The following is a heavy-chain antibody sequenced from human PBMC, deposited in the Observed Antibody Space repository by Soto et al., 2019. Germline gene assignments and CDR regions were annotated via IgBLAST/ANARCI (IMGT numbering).Heavy chain of an antibody. CDR3: ARGYCSGGSCYSANWFDP. D-gene: IGHD2-15*01. CDR2: ISAYNGNT. Sequence: RASVKVSCKASGYTFTSYGISWVRQAPGQGLEWMGWISAYNGNTNYAQKHQGRVTMTTDTSTSTAYLELSSLRSEDTAVYYCARGYCSGGSCYSANWFDPWGQGTLVTVSS. J-gene: IGHJ5*02. CDR1: GYTFTSYG. V-gene: IGHV1-18*01.